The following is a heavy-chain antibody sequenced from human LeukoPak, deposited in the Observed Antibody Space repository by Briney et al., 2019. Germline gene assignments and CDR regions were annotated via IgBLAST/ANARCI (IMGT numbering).Heavy chain of an antibody. Sequence: PSETLSLTCTVSGGSISSGDYYWSWIRQPPGKGLEWIGYIYYSGSTYYNPSLKSRVTISVDTSKNQFSLKLSSVTAADTAVYYCATKELAKDWFDPWGQGTLVTASS. CDR2: IYYSGST. J-gene: IGHJ5*02. CDR3: ATKELAKDWFDP. CDR1: GGSISSGDYY. V-gene: IGHV4-30-4*08. D-gene: IGHD6-6*01.